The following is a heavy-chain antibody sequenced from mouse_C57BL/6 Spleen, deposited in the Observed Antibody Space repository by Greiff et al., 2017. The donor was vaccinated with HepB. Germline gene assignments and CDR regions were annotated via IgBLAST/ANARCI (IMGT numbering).Heavy chain of an antibody. CDR3: AREPIVTRYWYFDV. D-gene: IGHD2-5*01. J-gene: IGHJ1*03. V-gene: IGHV1-55*01. Sequence: QVQLKQPGAELVKPGASVKMSCKASGYTFTSYWITWVKQRPGQGLEWIGDIYPGSGSTNYNEKFKSKATLTVDTSSSTAYMQLSSLTSEDSAVYYCAREPIVTRYWYFDVWGTGTTVTVSS. CDR2: IYPGSGST. CDR1: GYTFTSYW.